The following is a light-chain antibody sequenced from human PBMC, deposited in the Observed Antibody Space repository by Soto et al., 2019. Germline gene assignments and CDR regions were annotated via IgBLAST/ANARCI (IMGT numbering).Light chain of an antibody. CDR1: GSNIGDNF. CDR2: GNN. Sequence: QAVVTQPPSASGTPGQRVTISCSGSGSNIGDNFVYWYHHLPGTAPKLLIYGNNQRPSGVPDRFSGSKSGTSASLAISGLRSEDEGDYYCASWDDSLNGVLFGGGTKVTVL. J-gene: IGLJ2*01. V-gene: IGLV1-47*02. CDR3: ASWDDSLNGVL.